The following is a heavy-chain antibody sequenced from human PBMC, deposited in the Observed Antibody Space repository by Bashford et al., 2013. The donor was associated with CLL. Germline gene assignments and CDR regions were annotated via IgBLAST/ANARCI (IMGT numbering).Heavy chain of an antibody. J-gene: IGHJ4*02. D-gene: IGHD1-14*01. V-gene: IGHV3-74*01. Sequence: RGGSLRLSCAASGFTFSSYWMHWVRQAPGKGLVWVSRINSDGSSTSYADSVKGRFTISRDNAKNTLYLQMNSLKTEDTAVYYCTTENLGAPDSWGQGTLVTVSS. CDR2: INSDGSST. CDR3: TTENLGAPDS. CDR1: GFTFSSYW.